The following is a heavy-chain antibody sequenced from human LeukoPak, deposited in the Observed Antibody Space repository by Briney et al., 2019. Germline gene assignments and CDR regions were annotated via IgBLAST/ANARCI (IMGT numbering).Heavy chain of an antibody. Sequence: LGASVKVSCKASGYTFTSYEINWVRQAPGQGLEWMGWMNPNSGNTGYAQKFQGRITMTRNTSISTAYMELSSLTSEDTAVYYCARIAAAGNRRLNYWGQGTLVTVSS. J-gene: IGHJ4*02. CDR3: ARIAAAGNRRLNY. CDR2: MNPNSGNT. V-gene: IGHV1-8*01. D-gene: IGHD6-13*01. CDR1: GYTFTSYE.